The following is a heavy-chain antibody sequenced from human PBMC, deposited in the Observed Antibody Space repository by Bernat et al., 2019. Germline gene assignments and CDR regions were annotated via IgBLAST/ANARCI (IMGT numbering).Heavy chain of an antibody. D-gene: IGHD5-24*01. CDR2: ISYDGSNK. V-gene: IGHV3-30-3*01. Sequence: QVQLVESGGGVVQPGRSLRLSCAASGFTFSSYAMHWVRQAPGKGLEWVAVISYDGSNKYYAGSVKGRFTISRDNSKNTLYLQMNSLRAEDTAVYYCARDFGRWLQSKYYFDYWGQGTLVTVSS. J-gene: IGHJ4*02. CDR1: GFTFSSYA. CDR3: ARDFGRWLQSKYYFDY.